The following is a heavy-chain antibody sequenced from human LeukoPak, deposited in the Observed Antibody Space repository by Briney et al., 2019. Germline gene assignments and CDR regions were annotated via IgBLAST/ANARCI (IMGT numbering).Heavy chain of an antibody. CDR3: AKDDDVGATTAIDY. CDR2: IWSDGSYK. CDR1: GFAFSRYG. J-gene: IGHJ4*02. V-gene: IGHV3-33*06. Sequence: PGGSLRLSCAASGFAFSRYGMHWVRQAPGKGLEWGAVIWSDGSYKYYANSVKGRFTISRDNSKSTLYLQMDSLRAEDTAVYYCAKDDDVGATTAIDYWGQGTLVTVSS. D-gene: IGHD1-26*01.